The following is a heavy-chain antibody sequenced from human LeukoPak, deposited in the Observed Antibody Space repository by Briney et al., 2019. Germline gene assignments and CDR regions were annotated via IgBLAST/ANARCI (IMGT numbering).Heavy chain of an antibody. D-gene: IGHD3-10*02. CDR1: GGTFDNYA. J-gene: IGHJ2*01. Sequence: SVKVSCKASGGTFDNYAISWVRQAPRQGLEWMGGIIPMFGTPNYAQKFQDRLTITADESTNTAYMELSNLRSEDTAVYFCALKTSVVLYWYFDLWGRGTPVTVSS. V-gene: IGHV1-69*01. CDR2: IIPMFGTP. CDR3: ALKTSVVLYWYFDL.